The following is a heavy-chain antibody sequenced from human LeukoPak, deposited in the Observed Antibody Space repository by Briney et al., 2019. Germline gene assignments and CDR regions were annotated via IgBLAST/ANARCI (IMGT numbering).Heavy chain of an antibody. J-gene: IGHJ4*02. Sequence: PSETLSLTCTVSGGSISSYYWSWIRQPPGKGLGWIGYVIYTGSTNYNPSLKSRVTISIDTSKNQFSLNLSSVTAADTAVYYCASTGEMYSSGWYFDFWGQGTLVTVSS. CDR3: ASTGEMYSSGWYFDF. CDR2: VIYTGST. V-gene: IGHV4-59*01. D-gene: IGHD6-19*01. CDR1: GGSISSYY.